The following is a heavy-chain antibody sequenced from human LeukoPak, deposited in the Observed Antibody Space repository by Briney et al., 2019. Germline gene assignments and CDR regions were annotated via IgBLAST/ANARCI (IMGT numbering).Heavy chain of an antibody. CDR3: ARDLVVADAFDI. CDR1: GFTSSTYA. D-gene: IGHD3-22*01. CDR2: IYSGGST. V-gene: IGHV3-53*01. Sequence: GGSLRLSCAAPGFTSSTYAVSWVRQAQGKGLEWVSGIYSGGSTYYADSVKGRFPISRDNSKNTLYLQMNSLRAEDTAVYYCARDLVVADAFDIWGQGTMVTVSS. J-gene: IGHJ3*02.